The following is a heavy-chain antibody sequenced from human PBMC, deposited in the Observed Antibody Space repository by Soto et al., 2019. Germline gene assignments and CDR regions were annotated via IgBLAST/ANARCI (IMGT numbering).Heavy chain of an antibody. CDR3: AKEGSSFYFYYGMDV. CDR2: LSGSGGST. Sequence: EVQLVESGGGLVKPGGSLRLSCAASGFTFSNAWMSWVRQAPGKGLEWVSGLSGSGGSTYYADSVKGRFTIFRDNSKNMLYLQMNSLRVEDTALYYCAKEGSSFYFYYGMDVWGQGSTVTVSS. V-gene: IGHV3-23*04. J-gene: IGHJ6*02. D-gene: IGHD3-10*01. CDR1: GFTFSNAW.